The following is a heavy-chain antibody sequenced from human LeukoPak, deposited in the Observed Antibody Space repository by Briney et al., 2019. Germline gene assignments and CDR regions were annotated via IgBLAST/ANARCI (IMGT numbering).Heavy chain of an antibody. CDR1: GFTFSSYA. CDR2: ISYDGSNK. V-gene: IGHV3-30-3*01. CDR3: ARGGPGDYLDY. J-gene: IGHJ4*02. Sequence: QPGGSLRLSCAASGFTFSSYAMHWVRQAPGKGLEWVAVISYDGSNKYYADSVKGRFTISRDNSKNTLYLQMNSLRAEDTAVYYCARGGPGDYLDYWGQGTLVTVSS. D-gene: IGHD4-17*01.